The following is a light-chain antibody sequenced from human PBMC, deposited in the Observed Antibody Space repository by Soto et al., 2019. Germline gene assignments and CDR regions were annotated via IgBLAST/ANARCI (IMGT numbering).Light chain of an antibody. CDR3: QQYGNSPCT. CDR2: DTS. Sequence: EIVLTPAPATLSLSPGERATLSCRASQSVINNFLAWYQQKLGQAPRLLIYDTSSRATGIPDRFSGSGSGTDFSLTISRLEPDDFAVYYCQQYGNSPCTSGPGTKGIS. CDR1: QSVINNF. V-gene: IGKV3-20*01. J-gene: IGKJ3*01.